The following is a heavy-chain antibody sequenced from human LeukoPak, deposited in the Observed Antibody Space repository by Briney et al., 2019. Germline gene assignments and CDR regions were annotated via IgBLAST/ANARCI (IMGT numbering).Heavy chain of an antibody. D-gene: IGHD2-2*01. J-gene: IGHJ4*02. V-gene: IGHV3-23*01. CDR3: AKDTWDIVVVPAAIRC. Sequence: GGSLRLSCAASGFTFSSYAMSWVRQAPGKGLEWVSAISGSGGSTYYADSVKGRFTISRDNSKNTLYLQMKSLRAEDTDVYYCAKDTWDIVVVPAAIRCWGEGTVVTVSS. CDR1: GFTFSSYA. CDR2: ISGSGGST.